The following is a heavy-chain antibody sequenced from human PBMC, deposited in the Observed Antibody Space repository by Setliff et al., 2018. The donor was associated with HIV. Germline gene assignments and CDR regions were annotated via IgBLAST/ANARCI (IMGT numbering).Heavy chain of an antibody. CDR3: ARVGGFGYGGNSGAYYFDY. CDR2: IYYNGGT. V-gene: IGHV4-59*01. CDR1: SGSISGSY. J-gene: IGHJ4*02. D-gene: IGHD5-18*01. Sequence: SETLSLTCTVSSGSISGSYWSWIRRPPGKGLEWIGFIYYNGGTNYNPSLKSRVTISVDTSKKQFFVKLSSVTAADTAVYYCARVGGFGYGGNSGAYYFDYWGQGMLVTVSS.